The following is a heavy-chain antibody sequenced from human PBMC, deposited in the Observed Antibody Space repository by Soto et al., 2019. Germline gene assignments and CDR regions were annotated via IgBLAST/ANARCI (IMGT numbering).Heavy chain of an antibody. CDR3: ARVTFTPNWFDS. CDR1: GDSISSPDYY. V-gene: IGHV4-30-4*01. Sequence: PSETLSLTCTVSGDSISSPDYYWSWIRQAPGKGLELIGYVYYRGSIYYTPSFESHVSISVDTSKNQFSLRLTSVTAADSAMYFCARVTFTPNWFDSWGQGILVTVSS. CDR2: VYYRGSI. J-gene: IGHJ5*01. D-gene: IGHD3-3*02.